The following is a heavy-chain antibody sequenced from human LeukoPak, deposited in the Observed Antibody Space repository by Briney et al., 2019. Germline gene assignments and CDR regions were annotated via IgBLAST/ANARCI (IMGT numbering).Heavy chain of an antibody. V-gene: IGHV4-38-2*02. Sequence: SETLSLTCTLSGYSISSGYYWGWIGQTPGKGVEWIVGVYPTATTYYNPSLYSQVTISVDTSKSPFSLKLSSVTAVDARVCYCARAEWALSYMDVWGKGTTVTVSS. CDR1: GYSISSGYY. CDR3: ARAEWALSYMDV. D-gene: IGHD3-3*01. J-gene: IGHJ6*03. CDR2: VYPTATT.